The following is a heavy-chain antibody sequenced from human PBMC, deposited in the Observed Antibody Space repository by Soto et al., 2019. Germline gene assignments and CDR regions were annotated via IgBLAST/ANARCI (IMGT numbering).Heavy chain of an antibody. V-gene: IGHV3-7*04. CDR1: GFTFRTHW. D-gene: IGHD4-17*01. Sequence: EVQLVESGGGWVQPGGSLRLSCAVSGFTFRTHWMSWVRQAPGRGPEWVANINQDGTQKVHVDSVKGRFAISRDNDKHSLYLQMDSLRADDTAVYYCASDYGLGGQGTLVTVSS. J-gene: IGHJ4*02. CDR2: INQDGTQK. CDR3: ASDYGL.